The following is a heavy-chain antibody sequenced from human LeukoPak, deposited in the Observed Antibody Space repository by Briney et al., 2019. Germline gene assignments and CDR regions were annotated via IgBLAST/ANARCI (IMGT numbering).Heavy chain of an antibody. J-gene: IGHJ4*02. V-gene: IGHV4-34*01. CDR3: AAAINYDILTGYFY. CDR2: INHSGST. CDR1: GGSFSGYY. Sequence: SETLSLTCAVYGGSFSGYYWSWIRQPPGKGLEWIGEINHSGSTNYNPSLKSRVTISVDTSKNPFSLKLSSVTAADTAVYYCAAAINYDILTGYFYWGQGTLVTVSS. D-gene: IGHD3-9*01.